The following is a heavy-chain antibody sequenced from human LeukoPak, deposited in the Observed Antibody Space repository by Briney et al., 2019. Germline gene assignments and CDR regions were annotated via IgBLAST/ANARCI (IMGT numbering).Heavy chain of an antibody. Sequence: GGSLRLSCAASGFTVSTNYMSWARQAPGKGLEWVSVVYSDGKTCYADAVKGRFTISKDSSRNTLYLQMNSLRAEDTAVYYCEGWERPFDYWGQGTLVTVSS. V-gene: IGHV3-53*01. CDR1: GFTVSTNY. J-gene: IGHJ4*02. CDR3: EGWERPFDY. CDR2: VYSDGKT. D-gene: IGHD1-26*01.